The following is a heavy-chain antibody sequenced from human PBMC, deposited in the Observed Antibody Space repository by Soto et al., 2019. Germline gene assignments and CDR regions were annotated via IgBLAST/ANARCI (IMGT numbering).Heavy chain of an antibody. D-gene: IGHD6-13*01. CDR3: ARSHSSTWPGLDY. V-gene: IGHV4-34*01. CDR1: GGSFSGYY. Sequence: PSETLSLTCAVYGGSFSGYYWSWIRQPPGKGLEWIGEINHSGSTNYNPSLKSRVTISVDTSKNQFSLKLSSVTAADTAVYYCARSHSSTWPGLDYWGQGTLVTVSS. J-gene: IGHJ4*02. CDR2: INHSGST.